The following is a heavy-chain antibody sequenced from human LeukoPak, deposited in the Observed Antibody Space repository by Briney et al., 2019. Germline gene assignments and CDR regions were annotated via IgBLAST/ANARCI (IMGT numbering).Heavy chain of an antibody. J-gene: IGHJ6*03. CDR3: ASVVPAAMPVLHYYYYYMDV. V-gene: IGHV4-59*01. D-gene: IGHD2-2*01. Sequence: SETLSHTRSVSGGSISSYYWSWIRQPPGKGLEWIGYIYYSGSTNYNRSLKSRVTISVDTSKNQFSLKLTSVTAADTAVYYCASVVPAAMPVLHYYYYYMDVWRKGSRVAVCS. CDR1: GGSISSYY. CDR2: IYYSGST.